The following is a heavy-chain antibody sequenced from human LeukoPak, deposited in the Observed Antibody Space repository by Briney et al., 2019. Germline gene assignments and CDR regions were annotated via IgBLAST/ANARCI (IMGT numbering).Heavy chain of an antibody. CDR3: ARGPSGYHNT. D-gene: IGHD5-12*01. Sequence: GRFLRLSCAASGFTFSSYAMHWVRQAPGKGLEWVAVISYDGSNKYYADSVKGRFTISRDNSKNTLYLQMNSLRAEDTAVYYCARGPSGYHNTGGQGTLVTVSS. CDR2: ISYDGSNK. J-gene: IGHJ4*02. V-gene: IGHV3-30*14. CDR1: GFTFSSYA.